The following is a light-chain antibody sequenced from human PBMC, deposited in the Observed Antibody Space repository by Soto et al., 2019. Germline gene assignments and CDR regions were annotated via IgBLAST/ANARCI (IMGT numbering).Light chain of an antibody. CDR1: SSDVGGYNF. CDR2: DVS. V-gene: IGLV2-14*01. Sequence: QSVLTQPASVSGSPGQSITISCTGTSSDVGGYNFVSWYQQHPGKAPKLMIYDVSNRPSGVSNRFSGSKSGNTASLTISGLQAEDEADYYCSSYTSTGTLVVSGGGTKVTVL. CDR3: SSYTSTGTLVV. J-gene: IGLJ2*01.